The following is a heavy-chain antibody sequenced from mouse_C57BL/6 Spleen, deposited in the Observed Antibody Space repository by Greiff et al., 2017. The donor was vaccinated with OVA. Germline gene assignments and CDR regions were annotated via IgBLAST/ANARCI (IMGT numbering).Heavy chain of an antibody. Sequence: QVQLKESGSELRSPGSSVKLSCKDFDSEVFPIAYMSWVRQKPGHGFEWIGGILPSIGRTIYGEKFEDKATLDADTLSNTAYLELNSLTSEDSAIYYCARRDYGNYSWYFDVWGTGTTVTVSS. V-gene: IGHV15-2*01. J-gene: IGHJ1*03. CDR2: ILPSIGRT. CDR1: DSEVFPIAY. CDR3: ARRDYGNYSWYFDV. D-gene: IGHD2-1*01.